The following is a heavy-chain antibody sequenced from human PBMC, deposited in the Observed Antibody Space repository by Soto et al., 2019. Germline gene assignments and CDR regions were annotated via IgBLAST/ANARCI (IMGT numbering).Heavy chain of an antibody. Sequence: QVQLVQSGAEVKKPGASVKVSCKASGYTFTSYYMHWVRQAPGQGLEWMGIINPSGGSTSYAQKFQGRVTMTRDTSTCTVYMELSSLRSEDTAVYYCARDYDSSGYPRYYFDYWGQGTLVTVSS. CDR1: GYTFTSYY. CDR2: INPSGGST. V-gene: IGHV1-46*03. CDR3: ARDYDSSGYPRYYFDY. J-gene: IGHJ4*02. D-gene: IGHD3-22*01.